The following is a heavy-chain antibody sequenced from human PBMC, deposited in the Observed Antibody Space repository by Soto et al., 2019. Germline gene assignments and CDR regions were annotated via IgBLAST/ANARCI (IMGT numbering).Heavy chain of an antibody. Sequence: ASVKVSCKASGYTFTSYGISWLRQEPGQGLEWMGWISAYNGNTNYAQKLQGRVTMTTDTSTSTAYMELRSLRSDDTAVYYCARDRRSYGGNSGALGAPLWGQGTLVTVSS. CDR2: ISAYNGNT. J-gene: IGHJ4*02. CDR3: ARDRRSYGGNSGALGAPL. D-gene: IGHD1-26*01. V-gene: IGHV1-18*01. CDR1: GYTFTSYG.